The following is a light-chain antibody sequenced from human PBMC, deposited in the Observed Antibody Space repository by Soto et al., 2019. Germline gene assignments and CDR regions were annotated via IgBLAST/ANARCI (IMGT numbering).Light chain of an antibody. Sequence: DIQMTQSPSTLPASVGDRVTITCRASQSISNWLAWYQQKPGTAPKVLIYHASNLQSGVPSRFSGSGSGTEFTITVGSLQPDDLATDDVQQYNSYSFGQGTNVEIK. V-gene: IGKV1-5*01. CDR3: QQYNSYS. CDR1: QSISNW. J-gene: IGKJ1*01. CDR2: HAS.